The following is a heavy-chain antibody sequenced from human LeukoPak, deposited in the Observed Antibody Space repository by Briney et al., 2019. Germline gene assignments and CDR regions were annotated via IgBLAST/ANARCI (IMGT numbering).Heavy chain of an antibody. D-gene: IGHD2-15*01. CDR3: ARDRTAGYCSLGSCYADY. CDR2: LWYDGSDE. J-gene: IGHJ4*02. CDR1: GLTFRSYW. V-gene: IGHV3-33*08. Sequence: PGGSLRLSCVVSGLTFRSYWMSWVRQAPGKGLEWVAVLWYDGSDEYYADSVKGRFTISRDNSKNTLYLQMSSLRAEDTAVYYCARDRTAGYCSLGSCYADYWGQGTLVTVSS.